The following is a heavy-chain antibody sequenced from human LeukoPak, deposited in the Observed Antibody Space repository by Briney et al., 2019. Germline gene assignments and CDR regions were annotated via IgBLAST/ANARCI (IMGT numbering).Heavy chain of an antibody. J-gene: IGHJ3*02. CDR2: IYYSGST. CDR3: ARVMGDTAMVSDAFDI. CDR1: GGSISSSSYY. V-gene: IGHV4-39*07. D-gene: IGHD5-18*01. Sequence: SETLSLTCTVSGGSISSSSYYWGWIRQPPGKGLEWIGSIYYSGSTYYNPSLKSRVTISVDTSKNQFSLKLSSVTAADTAVYYCARVMGDTAMVSDAFDIWGQGTMVTVSS.